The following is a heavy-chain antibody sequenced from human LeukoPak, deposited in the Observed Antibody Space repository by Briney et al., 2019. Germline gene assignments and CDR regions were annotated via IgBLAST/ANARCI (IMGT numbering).Heavy chain of an antibody. J-gene: IGHJ3*02. CDR2: INHNSGGT. V-gene: IGHV1-2*04. CDR3: ARGPRPYYDILTGPKIDAFDI. Sequence: ASVKVACKASGYTFTGYYMHWVRQAPGQGLEWMGWINHNSGGTNYAQKFQGWVTMTRDTSISTAYMELSRLRSDDTAVYYCARGPRPYYDILTGPKIDAFDIWGQGTMVTVSS. CDR1: GYTFTGYY. D-gene: IGHD3-9*01.